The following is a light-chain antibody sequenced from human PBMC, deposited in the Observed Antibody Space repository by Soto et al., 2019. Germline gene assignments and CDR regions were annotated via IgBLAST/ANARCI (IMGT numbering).Light chain of an antibody. CDR3: QQFGSSPLFT. J-gene: IGKJ3*01. CDR1: QSVTSNY. Sequence: EIVLTQSPGTLSLSPGERATLSCRASQSVTSNYLAWYQQRPGQAPRLLIYGASSRATGIPDRFSGRGSGRDFTLTITRLEPEDSAVYYCQQFGSSPLFTFGPGTKVEIK. V-gene: IGKV3-20*01. CDR2: GAS.